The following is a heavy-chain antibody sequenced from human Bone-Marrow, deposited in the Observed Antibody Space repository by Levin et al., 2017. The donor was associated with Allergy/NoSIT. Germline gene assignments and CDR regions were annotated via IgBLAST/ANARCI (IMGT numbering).Heavy chain of an antibody. CDR2: ISSAGGDV. CDR1: GMTFNSYG. D-gene: IGHD3-3*01. CDR3: ARDRYDFWSGYYLDY. J-gene: IGHJ4*02. Sequence: KPGGSLRLSCAASGMTFNSYGMTWVRQAPGKGLEWVSSISSAGGDVFTADSLRGRFSISRDNAKNSLYLHMNNLRVEDTAVYYCARDRYDFWSGYYLDYWGLGTLVIVSS. V-gene: IGHV3-21*01.